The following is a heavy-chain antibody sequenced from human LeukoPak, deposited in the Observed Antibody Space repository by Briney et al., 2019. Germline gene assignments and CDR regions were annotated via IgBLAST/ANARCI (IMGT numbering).Heavy chain of an antibody. D-gene: IGHD6-6*01. CDR1: GYTFTSYD. CDR2: MNPNSGNT. CDR3: ARGKRGRLGQLVTLRYFDY. V-gene: IGHV1-8*01. J-gene: IGHJ4*02. Sequence: ASVKVSCKASGYTFTSYDINWVRQATGQGLEWMGWMNPNSGNTGYAQKFQGRVTMTRNTSISTAYMELSSLRSEDTAVYYCARGKRGRLGQLVTLRYFDYWGQGTLVTVSS.